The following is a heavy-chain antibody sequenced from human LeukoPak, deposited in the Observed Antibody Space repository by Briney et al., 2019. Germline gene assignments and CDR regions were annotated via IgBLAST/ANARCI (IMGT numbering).Heavy chain of an antibody. CDR3: AGGHTAAEKDY. D-gene: IGHD6-25*01. J-gene: IGHJ4*02. V-gene: IGHV4-59*01. Sequence: SETLSLTCSVSGGSISSYYWGWIRQPPGKGLEWIGYIYYSGSTNYNPSLKSRVTITVDTSKNQFSLKLSSATASDPSVYYWAGGHTAAEKDYWGQGTLVTVSS. CDR1: GGSISSYY. CDR2: IYYSGST.